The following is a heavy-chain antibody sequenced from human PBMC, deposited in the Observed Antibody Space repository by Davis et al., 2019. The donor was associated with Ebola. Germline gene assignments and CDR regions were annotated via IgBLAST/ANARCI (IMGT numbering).Heavy chain of an antibody. D-gene: IGHD4-17*01. CDR1: GFTFSSYA. CDR2: VSGSGGST. J-gene: IGHJ4*02. V-gene: IGHV3-23*01. Sequence: PGGSLRLSCAASGFTFSSYAMSWVRQAPGKGLEWVSAVSGSGGSTYYADSVKGRFTISRDNAKNSLYLQMNSLRAEDTAVYYCTTTTVTTDYWGQGTLVTVSS. CDR3: TTTTVTTDY.